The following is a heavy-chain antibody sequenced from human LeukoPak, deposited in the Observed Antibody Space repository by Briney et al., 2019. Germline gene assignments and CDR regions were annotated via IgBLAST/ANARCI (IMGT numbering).Heavy chain of an antibody. J-gene: IGHJ4*02. CDR1: GYSFTSYW. V-gene: IGHV5-51*01. CDR2: IYPGDSDT. CDR3: ARQYDSSGYYADY. Sequence: GEPLKISCKGSGYSFTSYWIGWVRQMPGKGLELMGIIYPGDSDTRYSPSFQGQVTISADKSISTAYLQWSSLKASDTAMYYCARQYDSSGYYADYWGQGTLVTVSS. D-gene: IGHD3-22*01.